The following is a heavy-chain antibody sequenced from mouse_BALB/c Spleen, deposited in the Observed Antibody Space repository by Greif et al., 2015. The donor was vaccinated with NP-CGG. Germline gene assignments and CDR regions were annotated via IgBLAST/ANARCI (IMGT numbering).Heavy chain of an antibody. D-gene: IGHD2-1*01. J-gene: IGHJ4*01. V-gene: IGHV1-5*01. Sequence: VQLKDSGTVLARPGASVKMSCKASGYTFTSYWMHWVKQRPGQGLEWIGAIYPGNSDTSYNQKFKGKAKLTAVTSTSSAYMELSMLTSVDSAVYCCTGDGNYVGNYAMDYWGQGTSVTVSS. CDR1: GYTFTSYW. CDR2: IYPGNSDT. CDR3: TGDGNYVGNYAMDY.